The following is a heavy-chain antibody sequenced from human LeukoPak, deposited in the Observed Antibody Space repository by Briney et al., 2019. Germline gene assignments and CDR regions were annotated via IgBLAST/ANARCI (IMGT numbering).Heavy chain of an antibody. CDR1: GFTFSSYA. V-gene: IGHV3-30*04. Sequence: PGGSLRLSCAASGFTFSSYAMHWVRQAPGKGLEWVAVISYDGSNKYYADSVKGRFTISRDISKNTLYLQMNSLRAEDTAVYYCARVRCSGGSCYLTNGMDVWGKGTTVTVSS. CDR3: ARVRCSGGSCYLTNGMDV. J-gene: IGHJ6*04. CDR2: ISYDGSNK. D-gene: IGHD2-15*01.